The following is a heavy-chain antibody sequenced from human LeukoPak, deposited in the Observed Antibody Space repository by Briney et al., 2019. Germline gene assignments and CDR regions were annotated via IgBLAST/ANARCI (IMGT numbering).Heavy chain of an antibody. CDR3: ARDPPKYYYDSSGYYGSVLNYFDY. CDR1: GFTFSSYS. D-gene: IGHD3-22*01. CDR2: IGSSSSYI. Sequence: PGGSLRLSCAASGFTFSSYSMNWVRQAPGKGLEWVSSIGSSSSYIYYADSVKGRFTISRDNAKNSLYLQMNSLRAEDTAVYYCARDPPKYYYDSSGYYGSVLNYFDYWGQGTLVTVSS. V-gene: IGHV3-21*01. J-gene: IGHJ4*02.